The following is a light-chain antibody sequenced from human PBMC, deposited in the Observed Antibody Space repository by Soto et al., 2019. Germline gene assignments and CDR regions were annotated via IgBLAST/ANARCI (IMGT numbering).Light chain of an antibody. CDR3: QLSYRTLSS. J-gene: IGKJ3*01. CDR1: QTIIRY. CDR2: AAS. V-gene: IGKV1-39*01. Sequence: DIQMTQSPSSLSESVGDRVTITCRASQTIIRYLNWYQQKPGRAPNLLIYAASNLQSGVPSRFSSSVTETEFTLTISSLQPEDFATYYCQLSYRTLSSFGPGTKVEIK.